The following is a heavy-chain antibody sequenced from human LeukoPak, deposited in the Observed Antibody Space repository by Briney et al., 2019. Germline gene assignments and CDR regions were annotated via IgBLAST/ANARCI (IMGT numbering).Heavy chain of an antibody. CDR3: ARGLGGTYNYDSRGYYFDY. CDR1: GGSFSGYY. J-gene: IGHJ4*02. D-gene: IGHD3-22*01. CDR2: INHSGST. Sequence: SETLSLTCAVYGGSFSGYYWSWIRQPPGKGLEWIGEINHSGSTNYNPSLKSRVTISVDTSKNQFSLKLSSVTAADTAVYYCARGLGGTYNYDSRGYYFDYWGQGTLVTVSS. V-gene: IGHV4-34*01.